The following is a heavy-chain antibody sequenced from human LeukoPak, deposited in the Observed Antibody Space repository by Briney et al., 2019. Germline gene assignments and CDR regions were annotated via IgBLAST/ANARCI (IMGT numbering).Heavy chain of an antibody. CDR2: INTNTGNP. J-gene: IGHJ5*02. CDR1: GGTFSSYA. V-gene: IGHV7-4-1*02. Sequence: ASVKVSCKASGGTFSSYAISWVRQAPGQGLEWMGWINTNTGNPTYAQGFTGRFVFSLDTSVSTAYLQISSLKAEDTAVYYCARGTYYYGSGSYYNWFDPWGQGTLVTVSS. D-gene: IGHD3-10*01. CDR3: ARGTYYYGSGSYYNWFDP.